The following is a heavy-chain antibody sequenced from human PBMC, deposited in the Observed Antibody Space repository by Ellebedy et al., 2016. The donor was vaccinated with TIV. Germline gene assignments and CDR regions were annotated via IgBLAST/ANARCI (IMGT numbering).Heavy chain of an antibody. J-gene: IGHJ4*02. D-gene: IGHD2-15*01. CDR2: IDPSDSYT. CDR3: AKSSGFCSGGSCYPFDF. Sequence: GGSLRLXXKGSGYNFPTYWISWVRKMPGKGLEWMGRIDPSDSYTNYSPSFQGHVTISADKSTSTVHLQWNSLKASDTAMYYCAKSSGFCSGGSCYPFDFWGQGTLVTVSS. V-gene: IGHV5-10-1*01. CDR1: GYNFPTYW.